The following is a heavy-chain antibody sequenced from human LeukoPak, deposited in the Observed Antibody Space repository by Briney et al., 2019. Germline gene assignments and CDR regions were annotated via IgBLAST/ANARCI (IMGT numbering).Heavy chain of an antibody. Sequence: GGSLRFSCAASGFTFDDYTMHWVRQAPGEGLEWVSLISWDGGSTYYADSVKGRFTISRDNAKNTVHLQMDSLTVEDTAVYYCAVSNWMDPWGQGTLVTVSS. CDR1: GFTFDDYT. CDR2: ISWDGGST. CDR3: AVSNWMDP. J-gene: IGHJ5*02. V-gene: IGHV3-43*01.